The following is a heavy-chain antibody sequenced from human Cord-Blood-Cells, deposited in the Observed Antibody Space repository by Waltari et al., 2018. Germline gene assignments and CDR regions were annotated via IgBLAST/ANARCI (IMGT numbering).Heavy chain of an antibody. CDR1: GYTFTGYY. CDR3: ARGAYDILTGYYAFDI. Sequence: QVQLVQSGAEVKKPGASVKVSCKASGYTFTGYYMHWVRQAPGQGLEWMGWINPNSGGTNYAQKCEGRVTMTRDTSIGTAYMELSRLRSDDTAVYYCARGAYDILTGYYAFDIWGQGTMVTVSS. CDR2: INPNSGGT. J-gene: IGHJ3*02. V-gene: IGHV1-2*02. D-gene: IGHD3-9*01.